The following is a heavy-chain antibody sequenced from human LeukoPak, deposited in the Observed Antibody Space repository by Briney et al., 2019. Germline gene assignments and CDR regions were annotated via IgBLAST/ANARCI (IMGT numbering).Heavy chain of an antibody. CDR2: ISSTSVYK. J-gene: IGHJ4*02. CDR3: AKDRGGEFCFDC. D-gene: IGHD3-10*01. V-gene: IGHV3-21*04. CDR1: GFTFSSYS. Sequence: PGGSLRLSCAASGFTFSSYSMNWVRQAPGKGLEWVSSISSTSVYKYYADSVKGRFTISRDNSKNTLYLQMNSLRAEDTAVYYCAKDRGGEFCFDCWGQGTLVTVSS.